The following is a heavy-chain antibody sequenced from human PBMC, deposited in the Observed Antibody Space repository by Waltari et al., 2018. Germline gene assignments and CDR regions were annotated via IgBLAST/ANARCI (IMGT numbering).Heavy chain of an antibody. Sequence: QVQLVQSGAEVKKPGASVKVSCKASGYTFTSYDINWVRQATGQGLEWMGWINPNSGNPGYAQNVQGRVTMTRNTSISTAYMELSSLRSEDTAVYYCARVLLIRSGSSPMGYWGQGTLVTVSS. D-gene: IGHD2-15*01. CDR3: ARVLLIRSGSSPMGY. V-gene: IGHV1-8*01. CDR1: GYTFTSYD. J-gene: IGHJ4*02. CDR2: INPNSGNP.